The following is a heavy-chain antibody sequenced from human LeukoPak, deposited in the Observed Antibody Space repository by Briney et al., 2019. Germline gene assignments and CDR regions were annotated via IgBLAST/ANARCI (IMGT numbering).Heavy chain of an antibody. J-gene: IGHJ4*02. CDR1: RYTFTDYY. CDR2: INPNNGGT. D-gene: IGHD3-22*01. CDR3: ARAPWGSGYFYNDY. Sequence: ASVKVSCTASRYTFTDYYIHWVRQVPGQGLEWMGWINPNNGGTNYPQKLQGRVTISRDMSISTAYMELSRLTSDHTAVYYCARAPWGSGYFYNDYWGQGTLVTVSS. V-gene: IGHV1-2*02.